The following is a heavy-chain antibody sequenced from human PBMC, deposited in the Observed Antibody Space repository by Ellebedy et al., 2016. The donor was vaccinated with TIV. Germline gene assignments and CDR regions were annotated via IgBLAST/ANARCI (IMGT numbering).Heavy chain of an antibody. CDR1: GFTFSNSI. D-gene: IGHD6-19*01. CDR2: LSLIDGST. V-gene: IGHV3-23*01. Sequence: GESLKISCATSGFTFSNSIMSWVRQAPGKGLEWVSTLSLIDGSTYYADSVKCRFTISRDNSKNTLDLQMSGLRVEDTAVYYCAREGFTSGRCGGFDIWGQGTMVTVSS. CDR3: AREGFTSGRCGGFDI. J-gene: IGHJ3*02.